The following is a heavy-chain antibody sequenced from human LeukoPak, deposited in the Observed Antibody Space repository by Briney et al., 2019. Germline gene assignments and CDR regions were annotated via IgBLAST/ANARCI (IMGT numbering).Heavy chain of an antibody. CDR3: ARSEGIAAAAPFDY. D-gene: IGHD6-13*01. CDR1: GGSISSGGYS. CDR2: IYHSGST. V-gene: IGHV4-30-2*01. J-gene: IGHJ4*02. Sequence: PSETLSLTCAVSGGSISSGGYSWSWIRQPPGKGLEWIGYIYHSGSTNYSPSLKSRVTISVDTSKNQFSLKLSSVTAADTAVYYCARSEGIAAAAPFDYWGQGTLVTVSS.